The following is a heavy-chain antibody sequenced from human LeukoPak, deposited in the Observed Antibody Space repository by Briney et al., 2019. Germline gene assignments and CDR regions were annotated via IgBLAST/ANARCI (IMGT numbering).Heavy chain of an antibody. D-gene: IGHD5-12*01. Sequence: PGGSLRLSCAASGFTFDDYAMHWVRQAPGKGLEWVSGIGWNSGSIDYADSVKGRFTISRDNAKNSLYLQMNSLRAEDTALYYYAKDGGYHFDYWGQGTLVTVSS. CDR3: AKDGGYHFDY. CDR1: GFTFDDYA. CDR2: IGWNSGSI. J-gene: IGHJ4*02. V-gene: IGHV3-9*01.